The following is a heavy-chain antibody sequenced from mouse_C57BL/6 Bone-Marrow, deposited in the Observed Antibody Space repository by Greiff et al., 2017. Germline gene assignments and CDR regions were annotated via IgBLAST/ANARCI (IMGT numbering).Heavy chain of an antibody. Sequence: EVQLQESGPGLAKPSQTLYLTCSVTGYSITSDYWNWIRKFPGNKLEYMGYISYSGSTYYNPSLKSRISITRDTSKNQYSLQLNSVTTEDTATYCCARFITTVVAGFDYWGQGTTLTVSS. J-gene: IGHJ2*01. D-gene: IGHD1-1*01. CDR3: ARFITTVVAGFDY. V-gene: IGHV3-8*01. CDR2: ISYSGST. CDR1: GYSITSDY.